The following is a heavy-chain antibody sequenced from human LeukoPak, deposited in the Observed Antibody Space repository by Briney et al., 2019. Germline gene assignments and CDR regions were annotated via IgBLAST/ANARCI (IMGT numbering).Heavy chain of an antibody. V-gene: IGHV3-30*03. D-gene: IGHD1-26*01. CDR1: GFTFSSDG. Sequence: GGSLRLSCAASGFTFSSDGMHWVRQAPGKGLEWVAIISYDENSKSYADSVKGRFTISRDNSKNTLYLQMNSLRGEDTAVYYCARDAVGARCDSWGQGTLVIVSS. J-gene: IGHJ4*02. CDR2: ISYDENSK. CDR3: ARDAVGARCDS.